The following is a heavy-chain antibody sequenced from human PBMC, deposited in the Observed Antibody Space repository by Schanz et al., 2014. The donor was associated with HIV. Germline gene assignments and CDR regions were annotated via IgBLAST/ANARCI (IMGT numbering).Heavy chain of an antibody. J-gene: IGHJ6*02. CDR3: ARVSQITHIVVVTASLVDV. V-gene: IGHV3-53*01. D-gene: IGHD2-21*02. Sequence: EVQLVESGGGLIQRGGSLRLSCAASGFAVSSNFLNWVRQTPGKGLEWVSFTSSDGTTYYADSVKGRFTVSRDNAKNTLYLQMNSLRAEDTAVYYCARVSQITHIVVVTASLVDVWGQGTTVTVSS. CDR1: GFAVSSNF. CDR2: TSSDGTT.